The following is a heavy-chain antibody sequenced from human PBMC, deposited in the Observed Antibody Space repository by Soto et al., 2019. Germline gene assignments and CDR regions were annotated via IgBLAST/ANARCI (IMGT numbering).Heavy chain of an antibody. CDR1: GGSISSSSYY. Sequence: SETLSLTCTVSGGSISSSSYYWGWIRQPPGKGLEWIGSIYYSGSTYYNLSLKSRVTISVDTSKNQFSLKLSSVTAADTAVYYCARASITMIVVVITTDWFDPWGQGTLVTVSS. CDR3: ARASITMIVVVITTDWFDP. V-gene: IGHV4-39*01. CDR2: IYYSGST. D-gene: IGHD3-22*01. J-gene: IGHJ5*02.